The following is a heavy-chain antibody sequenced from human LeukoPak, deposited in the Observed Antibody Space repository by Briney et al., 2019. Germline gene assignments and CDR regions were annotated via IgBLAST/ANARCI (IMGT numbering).Heavy chain of an antibody. V-gene: IGHV4-39*01. CDR3: ASDQVGWELGFDY. CDR1: GGSISSSSYY. CDR2: IYYSGST. Sequence: SETLSLTCTVSGGSISSSSYYWGWIRQPPGKGLEWIGSIYYSGSTYYNPSLKSRVTISVDTSKNQFSLKLSSVTAADTAVYYCASDQVGWELGFDYWAREPWSPSPQ. J-gene: IGHJ4*02. D-gene: IGHD1-26*01.